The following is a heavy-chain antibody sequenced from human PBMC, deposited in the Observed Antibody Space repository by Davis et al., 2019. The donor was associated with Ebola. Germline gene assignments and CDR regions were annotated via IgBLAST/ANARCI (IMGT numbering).Heavy chain of an antibody. CDR2: IIPVFGIP. J-gene: IGHJ6*02. D-gene: IGHD1-14*01. Sequence: SVKVSCKASGGTFSSYGISWVRQAPGQGPDWMGGIIPVFGIPKYAQKVQGRVTMTTVTSTSTAYMELRSLRSDDTAVYYCVRDVPIPVTEFASDYFGMEVWGQGTTVTVSS. CDR1: GGTFSSYG. V-gene: IGHV1-69*10. CDR3: VRDVPIPVTEFASDYFGMEV.